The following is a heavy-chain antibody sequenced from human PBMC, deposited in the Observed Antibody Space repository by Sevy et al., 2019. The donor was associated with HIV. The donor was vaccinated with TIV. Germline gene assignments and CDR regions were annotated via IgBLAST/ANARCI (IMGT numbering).Heavy chain of an antibody. V-gene: IGHV1-69*13. CDR1: GRTFNHYA. CDR2: IIPMLGTA. J-gene: IGHJ4*02. CDR3: ARSISWYASFDY. Sequence: ASVKVSCKASGRTFNHYAISWVRQAPGQGLEWMGGIIPMLGTAYYVQRFQDRVTITADESTSTAYMELSSLRSEDTAVYYCARSISWYASFDYWGQGTLVTVSS. D-gene: IGHD6-13*01.